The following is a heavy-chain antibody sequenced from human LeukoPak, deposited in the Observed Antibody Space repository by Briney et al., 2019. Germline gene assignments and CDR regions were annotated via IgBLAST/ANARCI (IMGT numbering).Heavy chain of an antibody. D-gene: IGHD6-25*01. V-gene: IGHV3-23*01. CDR2: ISGSGGST. Sequence: GGSLRLSCAASGFTFSSYGMSWVRQAPGKGLEWVSAISGSGGSTYYADSVKGRFTISRDNSKNTLYLQMNSLRAEDTAVYYCARDRRLASFDYGGQGTLVTVSS. CDR1: GFTFSSYG. J-gene: IGHJ4*02. CDR3: ARDRRLASFDY.